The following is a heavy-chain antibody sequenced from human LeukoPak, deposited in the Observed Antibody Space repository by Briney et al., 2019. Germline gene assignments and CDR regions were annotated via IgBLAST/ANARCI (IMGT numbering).Heavy chain of an antibody. J-gene: IGHJ4*02. Sequence: PGGSLRLSCAASGFTFSSYAMGWVRQAPGKGLEWVSAISGSGGSTYYADSVKGRFTISRDNSKNTLYLQMNSLRAEDTAVYYCAKCGRQQLVRWFSDYWGQGTLVTVSS. V-gene: IGHV3-23*01. CDR2: ISGSGGST. CDR1: GFTFSSYA. D-gene: IGHD6-13*01. CDR3: AKCGRQQLVRWFSDY.